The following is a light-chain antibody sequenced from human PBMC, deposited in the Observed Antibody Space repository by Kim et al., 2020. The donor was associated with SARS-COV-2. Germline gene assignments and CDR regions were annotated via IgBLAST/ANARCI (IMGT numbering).Light chain of an antibody. CDR1: HRVDNN. CDR3: HQYSDWPWA. Sequence: VSPGERATLPCRASHRVDNNLAGYQQKPGQAPRLLVYGASTRATGIPARFSGSGSGTEFTLTITSLQSEDFAVYYCHQYSDWPWAFGQGTKVDIK. V-gene: IGKV3-15*01. J-gene: IGKJ1*01. CDR2: GAS.